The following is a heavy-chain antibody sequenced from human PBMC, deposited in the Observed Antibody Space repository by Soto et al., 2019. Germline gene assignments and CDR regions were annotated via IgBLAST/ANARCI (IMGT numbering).Heavy chain of an antibody. CDR3: AWGHYMMQDRYYYGMDV. J-gene: IGHJ6*02. CDR1: GYTFTSYD. V-gene: IGHV1-8*01. D-gene: IGHD4-4*01. CDR2: MNPNSGNT. Sequence: QVQLVQSGAEVKKPGASVKVSCKASGYTFTSYDINWVRQATGQGLEWMGWMNPNSGNTGYAQKFQGRVTMTRNTSISTAYMELSSLRSEDTAVYYCAWGHYMMQDRYYYGMDVWGQGTTVTVSS.